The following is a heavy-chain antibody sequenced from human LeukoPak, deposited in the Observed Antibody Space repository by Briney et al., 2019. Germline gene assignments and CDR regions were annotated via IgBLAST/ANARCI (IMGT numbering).Heavy chain of an antibody. D-gene: IGHD2-2*02. J-gene: IGHJ4*02. CDR3: ARVSRDCSSTSCYRPIDY. CDR1: GGSISSGGYS. V-gene: IGHV4-30-2*01. Sequence: PSETLSLTCAVSGGSISSGGYSWSWIRQPPGKGLEWIGYIYHSGGTYYNPSLKSRVTISVDRSKNQFSLKLSSVTAADTAVYYCARVSRDCSSTSCYRPIDYWGQGTLVTVSS. CDR2: IYHSGGT.